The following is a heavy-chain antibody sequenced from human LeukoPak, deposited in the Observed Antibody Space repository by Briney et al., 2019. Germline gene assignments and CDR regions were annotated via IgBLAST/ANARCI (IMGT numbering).Heavy chain of an antibody. Sequence: SETLALTCTVSGGSFNSANYYWSWIRQNPGRGLEWIGYMDYSGNTYYNPALTSRVTISLATSNDHFSLNLSSVTAADTPIYYCARVRSTGVNYRGLFDPWGQGALVTVSS. CDR3: ARVRSTGVNYRGLFDP. D-gene: IGHD2-8*02. CDR2: MDYSGNT. CDR1: GGSFNSANYY. J-gene: IGHJ5*02. V-gene: IGHV4-30-4*08.